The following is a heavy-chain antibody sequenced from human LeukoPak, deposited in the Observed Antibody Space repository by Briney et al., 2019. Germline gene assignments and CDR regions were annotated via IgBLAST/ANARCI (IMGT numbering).Heavy chain of an antibody. CDR3: ARGGVLGYCSGGSCTTGFDP. CDR1: GYTFTGYY. V-gene: IGHV1-2*02. CDR2: INPNSGGT. J-gene: IGHJ5*02. D-gene: IGHD2-15*01. Sequence: ASVKVSCKASGYTFTGYYMHWVRQAPGQGLEWMGWINPNSGGTNYAQKFQGRVTMTRGTSISTAYMELSRLRSDDTAVYYCARGGVLGYCSGGSCTTGFDPWGQGTLVTVFS.